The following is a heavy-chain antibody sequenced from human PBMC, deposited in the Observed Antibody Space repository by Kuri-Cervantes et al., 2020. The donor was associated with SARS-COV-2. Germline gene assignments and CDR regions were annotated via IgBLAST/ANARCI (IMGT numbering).Heavy chain of an antibody. Sequence: ESLKISCTVSGGSISSYYWSWIRQPAGKGLEWIGRIYTSGSTNYNPSLKSRVTISVDTSKNQFSLKLSSVTAAGTAVYYCARDLLGIGDHWGRGTLVTVSS. CDR3: ARDLLGIGDH. D-gene: IGHD7-27*01. V-gene: IGHV4-4*07. CDR2: IYTSGST. J-gene: IGHJ4*02. CDR1: GGSISSYY.